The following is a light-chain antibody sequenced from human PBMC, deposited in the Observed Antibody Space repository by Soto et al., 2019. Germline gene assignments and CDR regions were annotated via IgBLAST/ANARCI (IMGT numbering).Light chain of an antibody. Sequence: EIVLTQSPGTLSLSPGERATLTCRASQSVSSSYLGWYQQKLGQAPRLLIYGASSRATGIPDRFSGSGSGTDFTLTISRLEPEDFAVYYCQQHGSSPQTFGQGTKVEIK. CDR3: QQHGSSPQT. CDR2: GAS. CDR1: QSVSSSY. J-gene: IGKJ1*01. V-gene: IGKV3-20*01.